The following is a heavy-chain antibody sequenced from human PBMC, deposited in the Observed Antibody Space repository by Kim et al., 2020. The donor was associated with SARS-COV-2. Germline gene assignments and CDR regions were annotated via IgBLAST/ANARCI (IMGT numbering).Heavy chain of an antibody. CDR1: GFTFSDYY. J-gene: IGHJ4*02. CDR2: ISSSSSYT. Sequence: RGSLRLSCAASGFTFSDYYMSWIRQAPGKGLEWVSYISSSSSYTNYADSVKGRFTISRDNAKNSLYLQMNSLRAEDPAVYYCARVGKTSVVTPDFDYWGQGTLGTVSS. V-gene: IGHV3-11*05. CDR3: ARVGKTSVVTPDFDY. D-gene: IGHD2-21*02.